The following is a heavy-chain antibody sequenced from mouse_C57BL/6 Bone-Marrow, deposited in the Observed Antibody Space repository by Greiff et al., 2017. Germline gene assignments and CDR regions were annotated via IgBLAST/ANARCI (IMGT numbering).Heavy chain of an antibody. D-gene: IGHD4-1*02. CDR1: GFSLSTFGMG. CDR2: IWWDDDK. V-gene: IGHV8-8*01. Sequence: LQQSGPGILQPSQTLSLTCSFSGFSLSTFGMGVGWIRQPAGKGLEWLAHIWWDDDKYYNPALKNRRTISKDTSKSQVFLKIANVDTADTATYYCAGIQLGRRYYAMDYWGQGTSVTVSS. J-gene: IGHJ4*01. CDR3: AGIQLGRRYYAMDY.